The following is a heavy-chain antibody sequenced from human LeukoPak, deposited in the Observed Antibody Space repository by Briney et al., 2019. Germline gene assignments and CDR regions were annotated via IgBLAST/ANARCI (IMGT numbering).Heavy chain of an antibody. CDR2: MNPNSGHT. D-gene: IGHD3-10*01. CDR3: ARDSAYYYYIDV. CDR1: VYTFSEYV. J-gene: IGHJ6*03. Sequence: ASVKVSCKASVYTFSEYVIVWVRQASGQGLEWMGWMNPNSGHTGLAPKFQGRLTMTRDNSMGTAYMGLSSLSSDDTAVYYCARDSAYYYYIDVWGKGTPVTVSS. V-gene: IGHV1-8*01.